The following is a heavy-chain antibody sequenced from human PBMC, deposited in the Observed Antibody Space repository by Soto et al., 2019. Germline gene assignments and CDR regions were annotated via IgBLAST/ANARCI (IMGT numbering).Heavy chain of an antibody. CDR2: ISSSSSYV. CDR3: ARVRATDYEIDY. V-gene: IGHV3-21*04. Sequence: PGGSLRLSCVASGFTFSSYIMNWVRRAPGEGLEWVASISSSSSYVYYADSVKGRFTISRDNADNSLFLHMSSLRADDTAVYYCARVRATDYEIDYWGQGALVTVSS. D-gene: IGHD4-17*01. CDR1: GFTFSSYI. J-gene: IGHJ4*02.